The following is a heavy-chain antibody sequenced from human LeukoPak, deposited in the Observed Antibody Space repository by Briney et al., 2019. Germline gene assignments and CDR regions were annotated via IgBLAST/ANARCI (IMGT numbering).Heavy chain of an antibody. CDR1: GGSISSYY. J-gene: IGHJ5*02. Sequence: SETLSLTCTVSGGSISSYYWSWIRQPAGKGLEWIGRIYTSGSTNYNPSLKSRVTMSVDTSKNQFSLKLSSVTAADTAVYYCARDGDSMVRGVVHGWFDPWGQGTLVTVSS. CDR3: ARDGDSMVRGVVHGWFDP. D-gene: IGHD3-10*01. CDR2: IYTSGST. V-gene: IGHV4-4*07.